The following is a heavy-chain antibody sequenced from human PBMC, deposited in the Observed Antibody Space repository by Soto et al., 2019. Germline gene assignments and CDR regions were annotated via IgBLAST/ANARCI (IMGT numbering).Heavy chain of an antibody. D-gene: IGHD3-3*01. V-gene: IGHV1-2*02. J-gene: IGHJ3*02. CDR3: ARGGGVGVAGSAAFDM. Sequence: QLHLVQSGAVVKKPGASVTVSGSASGYPVTAYYMHWVRQAPGRGLEWMGGINPATGAAKYTQTFRGRVTMTRDTSTGTVFMELSGLISEDTAVFYCARGGGVGVAGSAAFDMWGQGTLVTVSS. CDR1: GYPVTAYY. CDR2: INPATGAA.